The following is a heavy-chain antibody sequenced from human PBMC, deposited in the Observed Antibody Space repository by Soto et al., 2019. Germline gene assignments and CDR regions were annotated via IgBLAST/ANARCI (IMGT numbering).Heavy chain of an antibody. CDR3: AGAVSDFDVRRYRTSYFDQ. CDR1: GASVSTGVYY. Sequence: QVQLYESGPGLVQPSQTLSLSCTVSGASVSTGVYYWTWIRQHPGKGLEWIGYIDNTGSAYYNPSLTGRVDTSVDTSKNQFSLNLQSLTAADTALYYCAGAVSDFDVRRYRTSYFDQWGQGILVTVSS. J-gene: IGHJ4*02. V-gene: IGHV4-31*03. CDR2: IDNTGSA. D-gene: IGHD3-10*02.